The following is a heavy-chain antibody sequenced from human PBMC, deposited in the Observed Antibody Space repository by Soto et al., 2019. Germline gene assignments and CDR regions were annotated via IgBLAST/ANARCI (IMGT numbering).Heavy chain of an antibody. V-gene: IGHV4-30-4*01. D-gene: IGHD2-21*02. CDR1: GGSISSGDYY. Sequence: PSETLSLTCTVSGGSISSGDYYWSWIRQPPGKGLEWIGYIYYSGSTYYNPSLKSRVTISVDTSKNQFSLKLSSVTAADTAVYYCARDLNIVVVTARYNWFDPWGQGTMVTVYS. J-gene: IGHJ5*02. CDR3: ARDLNIVVVTARYNWFDP. CDR2: IYYSGST.